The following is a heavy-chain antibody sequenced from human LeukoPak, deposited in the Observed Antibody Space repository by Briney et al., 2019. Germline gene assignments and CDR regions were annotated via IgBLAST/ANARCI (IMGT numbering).Heavy chain of an antibody. Sequence: SETLSLTCTVSGYSISSGYYWGWLRQPPGKGLEWIGSIYHSGSTYYNPSLKSQVTISVDTSKNQFSLKLTSVTAADTAVYYCARGYSSSWYLNWFDPWGQGTLVTVSS. CDR1: GYSISSGYY. V-gene: IGHV4-38-2*02. D-gene: IGHD6-13*01. CDR2: IYHSGST. J-gene: IGHJ5*02. CDR3: ARGYSSSWYLNWFDP.